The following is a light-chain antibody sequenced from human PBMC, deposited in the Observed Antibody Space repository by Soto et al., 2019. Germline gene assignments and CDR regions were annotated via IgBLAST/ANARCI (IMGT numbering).Light chain of an antibody. J-gene: IGKJ1*01. Sequence: DVQMTQSLSTLSAYVGDRVTITCRASQSISSWLAWYQQKPGRAPKLLISKASTLQTGVPSRFSGSGSGTEFTLTISSLQPDDFATYYCQQYKSYSGAFGQGTKVAIK. CDR3: QQYKSYSGA. CDR1: QSISSW. V-gene: IGKV1-5*03. CDR2: KAS.